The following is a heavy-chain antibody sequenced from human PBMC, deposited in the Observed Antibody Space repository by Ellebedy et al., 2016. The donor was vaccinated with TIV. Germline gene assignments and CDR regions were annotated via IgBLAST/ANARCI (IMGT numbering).Heavy chain of an antibody. CDR1: GFTFSSYS. D-gene: IGHD4-17*01. V-gene: IGHV3-21*01. J-gene: IGHJ6*02. CDR3: ERDYSPGDYPGYYFYGMDV. Sequence: GESLKISCAASGFTFSSYSMHWVRQAPGKGLEWVSSISSTGSYIYYADSVKGRFTISGDNAKNSLYLQMNSLRAEDTAVYYCERDYSPGDYPGYYFYGMDVWGQGTTVTVSS. CDR2: ISSTGSYI.